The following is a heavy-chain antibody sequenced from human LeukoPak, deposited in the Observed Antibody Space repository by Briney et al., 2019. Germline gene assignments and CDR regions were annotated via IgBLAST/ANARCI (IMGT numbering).Heavy chain of an antibody. CDR1: GYTFTSYG. CDR3: ARDPEQWPAIAVVYGMDV. J-gene: IGHJ6*02. D-gene: IGHD1-14*01. CDR2: ISAYNGNT. V-gene: IGHV1-18*01. Sequence: ASVKVSCKASGYTFTSYGISWVRQAPGQGLEWMGWISAYNGNTNYAQKLQGRVTMTTDTSTSTAYMELRSLRSDDTAVYYCARDPEQWPAIAVVYGMDVWGQGTTVTVSS.